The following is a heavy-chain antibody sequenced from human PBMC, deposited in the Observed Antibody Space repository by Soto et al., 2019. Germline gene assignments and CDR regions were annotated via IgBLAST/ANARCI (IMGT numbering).Heavy chain of an antibody. J-gene: IGHJ4*02. CDR3: ARDKFGELFIDY. CDR2: ISYDGSNK. Sequence: GGSLRLSCAASGFTFSSYAMHWVRQAPGKGLEWVAVISYDGSNKYYADSVKGRFTISRDNSKNTLYLQMNSLRAEDTAVYYCARDKFGELFIDYWGQGTLVTVSS. V-gene: IGHV3-30-3*01. CDR1: GFTFSSYA. D-gene: IGHD3-10*01.